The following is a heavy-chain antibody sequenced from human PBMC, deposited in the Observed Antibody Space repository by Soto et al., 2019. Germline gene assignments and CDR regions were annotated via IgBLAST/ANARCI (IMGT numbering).Heavy chain of an antibody. CDR3: AKDRGGTTDYYYYYGMDV. D-gene: IGHD1-7*01. CDR2: ISYDGSNK. V-gene: IGHV3-30*18. CDR1: GFTFSSYG. J-gene: IGHJ6*02. Sequence: GGSLRLSCAASGFTFSSYGMHRVRQAPGKGLEWVAVISYDGSNKYYADSVKGRFTTSRDNSKNTLYLQMNSLRAEDTAVYYCAKDRGGTTDYYYYYGMDVWGQGTTVTVSS.